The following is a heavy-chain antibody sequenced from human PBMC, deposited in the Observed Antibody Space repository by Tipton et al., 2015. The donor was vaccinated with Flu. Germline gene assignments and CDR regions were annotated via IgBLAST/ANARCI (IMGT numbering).Heavy chain of an antibody. Sequence: GLVKPSETLSLTCAVYGGSFSGYYWSWIRQPPGKGLEWIGEINHSGSTNYNPSLKSRVTISVDTSKNQFSLKLSSVTAADTAVYYCARPGNDDAFDIWGQGTMVTVSS. J-gene: IGHJ3*02. CDR3: ARPGNDDAFDI. CDR2: INHSGST. D-gene: IGHD1-1*01. V-gene: IGHV4-34*01. CDR1: GGSFSGYY.